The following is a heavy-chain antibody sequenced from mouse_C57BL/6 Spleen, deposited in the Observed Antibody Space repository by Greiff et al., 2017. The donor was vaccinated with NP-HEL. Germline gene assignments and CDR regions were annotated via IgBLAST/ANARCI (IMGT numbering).Heavy chain of an antibody. CDR3: TRLGYGNYPYWYFDV. D-gene: IGHD2-1*01. V-gene: IGHV1-15*01. CDR2: IDPETGGT. Sequence: QVQLKESGAELVRPGASVTLSCKASGYTFTDYEMHWVKQTPVHGLEWIGAIDPETGGTAYNQKFKGKAILTADKSSSTAYMELRSLTSEDSAVYYCTRLGYGNYPYWYFDVWGTGTTVTVSS. CDR1: GYTFTDYE. J-gene: IGHJ1*03.